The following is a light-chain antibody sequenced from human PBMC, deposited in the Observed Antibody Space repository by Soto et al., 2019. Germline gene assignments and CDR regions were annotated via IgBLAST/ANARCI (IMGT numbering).Light chain of an antibody. CDR3: QQYNSYWT. CDR2: AAS. Sequence: IQLTQSPSSLSASVGDRVTITCRASQGISSYLAWYQQKPGKAPKLLIYAASSLQSGVPSRFSGSGSGTEFTLTISSLQPDDFATYYCQQYNSYWTFGQGTKVDI. J-gene: IGKJ1*01. CDR1: QGISSY. V-gene: IGKV1-9*01.